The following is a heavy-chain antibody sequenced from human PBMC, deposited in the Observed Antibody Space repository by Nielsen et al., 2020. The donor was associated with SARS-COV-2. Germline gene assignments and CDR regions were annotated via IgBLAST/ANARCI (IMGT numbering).Heavy chain of an antibody. CDR1: GFIISTFE. V-gene: IGHV3-48*03. J-gene: IGHJ3*02. CDR3: ARDKEGVTGAAFDI. D-gene: IGHD1-20*01. Sequence: GGSLSLSCTVSGFIISTFEMNWVRQAQGKGLGWDSYMYNSGSPVFYGDSVQGRFTMSRDNARNSLYLQMNSLRVEDTAIYYCARDKEGVTGAAFDIWGQGTMVTVSS. CDR2: MYNSGSPV.